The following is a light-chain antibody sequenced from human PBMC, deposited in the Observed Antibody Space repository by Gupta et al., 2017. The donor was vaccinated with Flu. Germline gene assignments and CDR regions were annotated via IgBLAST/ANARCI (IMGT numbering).Light chain of an antibody. J-gene: IGKJ2*01. V-gene: IGKV1-5*03. Sequence: DIQMTQSPSTLSASVGDRVTIPCRASQSISSWLVWYQQKPGKAPKILISKGSKVESGVPSRFSGSGSGTEFTLTIDSRQPDDFATYYCQHEKSYPYNFGQGTKLEIK. CDR2: KGS. CDR1: QSISSW. CDR3: QHEKSYPYN.